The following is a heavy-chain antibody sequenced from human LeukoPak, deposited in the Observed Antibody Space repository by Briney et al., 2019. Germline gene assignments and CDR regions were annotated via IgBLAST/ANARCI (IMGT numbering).Heavy chain of an antibody. J-gene: IGHJ6*04. V-gene: IGHV4-59*01. Sequence: SETLSLTCTVSGGSISSYYWSWIRQPPGKGLEWIGYIYYSGSTNYNPSLKSRVTISVDTSKNQFSLKLSSVTAADTAVYYCARRKSSSYGVWGKGTTVTISS. D-gene: IGHD5-18*01. CDR2: IYYSGST. CDR3: ARRKSSSYGV. CDR1: GGSISSYY.